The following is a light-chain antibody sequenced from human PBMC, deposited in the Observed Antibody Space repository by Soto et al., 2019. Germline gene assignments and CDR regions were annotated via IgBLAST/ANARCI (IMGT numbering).Light chain of an antibody. J-gene: IGKJ3*01. CDR3: QHLNSYPLT. CDR2: AAS. Sequence: DIQMTQSPSTLSASVGDRVTITCRASQSISSWLAWYQQKPGKAPKLLIYAASTLQSGVPSRFSGSGSGTEFTITISSMQHEDFATYYCQHLNSYPLTLGPGTKVDLK. V-gene: IGKV1-5*01. CDR1: QSISSW.